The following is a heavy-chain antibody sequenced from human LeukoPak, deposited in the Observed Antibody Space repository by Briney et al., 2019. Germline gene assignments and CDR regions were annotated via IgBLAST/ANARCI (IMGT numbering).Heavy chain of an antibody. J-gene: IGHJ1*01. Sequence: SETLSLTCTVCGASISSGGYYWSWIRQHPGKGLEWIGYISYSGSPYYNPSLKSRVTISVDTSRNQFSLKLSSVTAADTAVYYCARGPHCSSTSCYSEYFHHWGQGTLVTVSS. CDR1: GASISSGGYY. CDR2: ISYSGSP. V-gene: IGHV4-31*03. CDR3: ARGPHCSSTSCYSEYFHH. D-gene: IGHD2-2*01.